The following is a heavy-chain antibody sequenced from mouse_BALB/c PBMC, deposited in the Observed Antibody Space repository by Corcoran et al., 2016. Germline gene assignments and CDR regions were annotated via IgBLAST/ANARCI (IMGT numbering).Heavy chain of an antibody. D-gene: IGHD2-3*01. J-gene: IGHJ3*01. CDR2: IDPENGNT. CDR3: ASDDP. Sequence: EVQLQQSGAELVRPGALVKLSCKAPGFNIKDYYMHWVKQRPEQGLEWIGWIDPENGNTIYDPKFQGKASITADTSSNTAYLQLSSLTSEDTAVYYCASDDPWGQGTLVTVSA. CDR1: GFNIKDYY. V-gene: IGHV14-1*02.